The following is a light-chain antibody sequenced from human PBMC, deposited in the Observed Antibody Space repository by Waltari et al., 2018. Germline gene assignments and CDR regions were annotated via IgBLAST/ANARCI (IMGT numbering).Light chain of an antibody. Sequence: EFVLTQSPATLSLSPGERATLSCRASQSFSSYLAWYQQKPGQTPRLLIYDTSKRAAGIPARFSGSGSGTDFTLTISSLEPEDFAIYYCQQRVKWPPTWTFGQGTKVEIK. J-gene: IGKJ1*01. V-gene: IGKV3-11*01. CDR3: QQRVKWPPTWT. CDR2: DTS. CDR1: QSFSSY.